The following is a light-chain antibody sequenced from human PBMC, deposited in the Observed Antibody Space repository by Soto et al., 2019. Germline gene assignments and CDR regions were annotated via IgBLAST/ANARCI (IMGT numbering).Light chain of an antibody. V-gene: IGLV2-8*01. Sequence: QSVLTQPPSASGSPGQTVAISCTGTSSDVGTYNYVSWYQQHPGKAPKLMIYDVIQRPSGVPARFSGTTSGNTASLTVSGLPPEDAADYYCGSYTTSSTYVFGTGTKLTVL. CDR1: SSDVGTYNY. CDR3: GSYTTSSTYV. CDR2: DVI. J-gene: IGLJ1*01.